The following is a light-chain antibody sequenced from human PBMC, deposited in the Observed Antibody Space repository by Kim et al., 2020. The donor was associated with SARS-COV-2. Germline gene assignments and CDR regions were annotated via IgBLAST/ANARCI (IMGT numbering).Light chain of an antibody. V-gene: IGKV3-20*01. Sequence: PGERATLSCRTSQSLSSNYLAWYQQKPGQAPRLLIYGASSRATGIPDRFSGSGSGTDFTLTISRLEPEDFAVYYCQHADTFGQGTKLEI. J-gene: IGKJ2*01. CDR2: GAS. CDR1: QSLSSNY. CDR3: QHADT.